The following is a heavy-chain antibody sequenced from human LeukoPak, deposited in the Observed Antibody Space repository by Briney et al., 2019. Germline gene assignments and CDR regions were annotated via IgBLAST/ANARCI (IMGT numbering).Heavy chain of an antibody. J-gene: IGHJ5*01. CDR2: IGTSSGAI. CDR1: GFTFSTYN. V-gene: IGHV3-48*02. Sequence: GGSLRLSCSASGFTFSTYNMNWVRQAPGKGLEWVSFIGTSSGAIYYADSVKGRFTISRVNAKKSLYLQMNSLRDEDTAVYYCARNLDSWGQGALVTVSS. CDR3: ARNLDS.